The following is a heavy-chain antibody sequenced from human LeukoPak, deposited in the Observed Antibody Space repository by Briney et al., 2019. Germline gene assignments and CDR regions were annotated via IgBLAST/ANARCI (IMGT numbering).Heavy chain of an antibody. D-gene: IGHD3-10*01. CDR2: IYSGGST. CDR1: GFTFDDYA. V-gene: IGHV3-53*01. CDR3: ARDGSGSYGLDY. Sequence: GRSLRLSCAASGFTFDDYAMHWVRQAPGKGLEWVSVIYSGGSTYYADSVKGRFTISRDNSKNTLYLQMNSLRAEDTAVYYCARDGSGSYGLDYWGQGTLVTVSS. J-gene: IGHJ4*02.